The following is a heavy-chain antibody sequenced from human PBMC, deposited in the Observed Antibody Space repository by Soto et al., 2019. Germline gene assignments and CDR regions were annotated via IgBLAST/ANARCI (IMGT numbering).Heavy chain of an antibody. Sequence: GASVKVSCKASGYTFSSYAISWVRQAPGQGLEWMGGIIPIFGTANYAQKFQGRVTITADESTSTAYMELSSLRSEDTAVYYCARVQVVGSSSKKIRYYFDYWGQGTLVTVSS. CDR3: ARVQVVGSSSKKIRYYFDY. J-gene: IGHJ4*02. V-gene: IGHV1-69*13. CDR2: IIPIFGTA. CDR1: GYTFSSYA. D-gene: IGHD6-6*01.